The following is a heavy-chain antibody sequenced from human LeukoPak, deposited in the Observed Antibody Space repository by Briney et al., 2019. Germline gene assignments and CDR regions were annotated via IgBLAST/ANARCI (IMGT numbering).Heavy chain of an antibody. CDR2: ISGSGGST. CDR3: AKATGNLGN. Sequence: GGSLRLSCAASGFTFSSYEMNWVRQAPGKGLEWVSAISGSGGSTYYADSVKGRFTISRDNSKNTLYLQMNSLTAEDTAKYYCAKATGNLGNWGQGTLVTVSS. CDR1: GFTFSSYE. D-gene: IGHD1-1*01. J-gene: IGHJ4*02. V-gene: IGHV3-23*01.